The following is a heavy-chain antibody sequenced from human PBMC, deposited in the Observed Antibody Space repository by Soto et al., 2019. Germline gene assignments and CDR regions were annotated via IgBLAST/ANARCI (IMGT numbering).Heavy chain of an antibody. CDR3: ARDLVRGLHYDYVWASYGMDV. CDR2: IYYSGST. J-gene: IGHJ6*02. CDR1: GGSISSSSYY. Sequence: SETLSLTCTVSGGSISSSSYYWGWIRQPPGKGLEWIGSIYYSGSTYYNPSLKSRVTISVDTSKNQFSLKLSSVTAADTAVYYCARDLVRGLHYDYVWASYGMDVWGQGTTVTVSS. D-gene: IGHD3-16*01. V-gene: IGHV4-39*07.